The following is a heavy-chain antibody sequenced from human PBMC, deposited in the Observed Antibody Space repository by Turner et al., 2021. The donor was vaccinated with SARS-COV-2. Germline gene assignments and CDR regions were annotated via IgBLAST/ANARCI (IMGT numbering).Heavy chain of an antibody. V-gene: IGHV4-39*01. Sequence: QLQLQESGPGLVKPSETLSLTGTVPGGSISSNGYYWGWFRQPPGKGLEWIGSIYYGGSTYFNPSFKSRATISADMPKNQFSLRLTSLTAADTAVYSCSRRGLAVAATWGQGTLVTVSS. J-gene: IGHJ5*02. CDR3: SRRGLAVAAT. CDR2: IYYGGST. D-gene: IGHD6-19*01. CDR1: GGSISSNGYY.